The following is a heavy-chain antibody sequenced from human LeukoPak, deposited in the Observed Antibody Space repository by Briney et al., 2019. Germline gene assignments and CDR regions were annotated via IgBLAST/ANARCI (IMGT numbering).Heavy chain of an antibody. V-gene: IGHV3-30*02. CDR2: IRYDGSNK. CDR1: GFTFSSYG. Sequence: GGSLRLSCAASGFTFSSYGMHWVRQAPGKGLEWVAFIRYDGSNKYYADSVKGRFAISRDNSKNTLYLQMNSLRAEDTAVYYCAKERDTAMVTIDYWGQGTLVTVSS. CDR3: AKERDTAMVTIDY. D-gene: IGHD5-18*01. J-gene: IGHJ4*02.